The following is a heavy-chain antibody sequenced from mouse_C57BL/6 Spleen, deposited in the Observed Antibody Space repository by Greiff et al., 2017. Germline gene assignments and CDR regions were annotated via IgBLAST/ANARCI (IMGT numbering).Heavy chain of an antibody. V-gene: IGHV5-6*01. CDR3: ARQKRTSYSIVFDY. J-gene: IGHJ2*01. CDR2: ISSGGSYT. Sequence: EVQLVESGGDLVKPGGSLKLSCAASGFTFSSYGMSWVRQTPDKRLEWVATISSGGSYTYYPDSVKGRFTISRDNAKNTLYLQMSSLKSEDTAMYYCARQKRTSYSIVFDYWGQGTTLTVSS. CDR1: GFTFSSYG. D-gene: IGHD2-5*01.